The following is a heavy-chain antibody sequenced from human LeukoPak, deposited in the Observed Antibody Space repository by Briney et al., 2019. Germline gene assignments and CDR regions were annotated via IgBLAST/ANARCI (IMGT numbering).Heavy chain of an antibody. CDR1: GYSFTSYW. J-gene: IGHJ4*02. D-gene: IGHD3-22*01. CDR3: ARRPRDGYYYYFDY. CDR2: IYPGDSDT. V-gene: IGHV5-51*01. Sequence: GESLKISCKGSGYSFTSYWIGWVRRMPGKGLEWMGIIYPGDSDTRYSPSFQGQVTISADKSTSTAYLLWSSLKASDTAMYYCARRPRDGYYYYFDYWGQGTLVTVSS.